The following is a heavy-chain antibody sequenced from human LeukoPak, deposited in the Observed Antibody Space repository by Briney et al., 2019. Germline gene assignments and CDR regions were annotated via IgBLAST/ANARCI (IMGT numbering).Heavy chain of an antibody. D-gene: IGHD2-15*01. Sequence: PGGSLRLSCAASGFTFSSYWMNWVRQAPGKGLVWVSRINSDGSSTSYADSVKGRFTISRDNAKNTLYLQMNSLRAEDTAVYYCARDNTRGGLDYWGQGTLVTVSS. J-gene: IGHJ4*02. CDR3: ARDNTRGGLDY. V-gene: IGHV3-74*01. CDR1: GFTFSSYW. CDR2: INSDGSST.